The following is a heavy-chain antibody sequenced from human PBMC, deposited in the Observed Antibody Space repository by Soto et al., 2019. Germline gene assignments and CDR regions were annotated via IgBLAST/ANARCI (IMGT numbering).Heavy chain of an antibody. V-gene: IGHV1-18*01. D-gene: IGHD4-17*01. CDR3: VRVRFGDAFDY. CDR2: VNPDNHNT. J-gene: IGHJ4*02. CDR1: GYRFPSFG. Sequence: QVQLVQSGPEVKKPGASVKVSCEVSGYRFPSFGINWVRQAPGQGLEWVGWVNPDNHNTNYAQNLQHRVALTTDTSTTTVVLELRDLTSADTAVYYCVRVRFGDAFDYWGQGTLVTVSS.